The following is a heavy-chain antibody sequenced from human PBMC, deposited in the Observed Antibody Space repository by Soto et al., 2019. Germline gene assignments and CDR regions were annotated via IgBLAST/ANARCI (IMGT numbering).Heavy chain of an antibody. CDR2: INHSGST. CDR1: GGSFSGYY. D-gene: IGHD6-25*01. J-gene: IGHJ4*02. Sequence: SETLSLTCAVYGGSFSGYYWSWIRQPPGKGREWIGEINHSGSTNYNPSLKSRVTISVDTSKNQFSLKLSSVTAADTAVYYCARATVGGTHDYWGQGTLVTVSS. CDR3: ARATVGGTHDY. V-gene: IGHV4-34*01.